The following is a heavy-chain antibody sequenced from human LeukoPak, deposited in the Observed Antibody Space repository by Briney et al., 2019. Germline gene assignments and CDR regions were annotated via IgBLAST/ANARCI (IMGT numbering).Heavy chain of an antibody. J-gene: IGHJ4*02. CDR2: ISSSSSYI. D-gene: IGHD4-17*01. Sequence: SGRCLRLLCADSGFTFSRDSMYWVRQAPGKRLEWVSSISSSSSYIYYADSVKGRFTISRDNAKNSLYLQMNSLRAEDTAVYYCARGTVFLDYWGQGTLVTVSS. CDR1: GFTFSRDS. CDR3: ARGTVFLDY. V-gene: IGHV3-21*01.